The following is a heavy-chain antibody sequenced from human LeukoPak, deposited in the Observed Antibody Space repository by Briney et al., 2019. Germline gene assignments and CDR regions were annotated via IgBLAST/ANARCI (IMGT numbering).Heavy chain of an antibody. CDR1: GFTFSSYW. J-gene: IGHJ5*02. CDR2: IKQDGSEK. CDR3: ARDGLIDSSGWYGH. D-gene: IGHD6-19*01. V-gene: IGHV3-7*01. Sequence: GGSLRLSCAVSGFTFSSYWMSWVRQAPGKGLEWVANIKQDGSEKYYVDSVKGRFTISRDNAKNSLYLQMNSLRAEDTAVYYCARDGLIDSSGWYGHWGQGTLVTVSS.